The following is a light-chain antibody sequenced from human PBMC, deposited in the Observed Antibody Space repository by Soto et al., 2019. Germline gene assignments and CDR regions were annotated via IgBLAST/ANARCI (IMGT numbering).Light chain of an antibody. Sequence: IQMTHCPSTLSASVRDRVTITCRASQSISSLLAWYQQKPGKAPKLLIYDASSLESGVPSRFSGSGSGTEFTLTISSLQPDDFATYYCQQYNSYSRTFGQGTKVDI. CDR1: QSISSL. CDR3: QQYNSYSRT. CDR2: DAS. V-gene: IGKV1-5*01. J-gene: IGKJ1*01.